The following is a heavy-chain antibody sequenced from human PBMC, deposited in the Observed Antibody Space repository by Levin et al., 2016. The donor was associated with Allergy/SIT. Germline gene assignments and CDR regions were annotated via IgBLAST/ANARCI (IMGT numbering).Heavy chain of an antibody. V-gene: IGHV3-74*01. CDR2: ISVDGSSP. D-gene: IGHD1-14*01. J-gene: IGHJ3*01. Sequence: VRQAPGKGLAWVSRISVDGSSPAYADSVKGRFAISRDDARKTLYLEMNSLRVEDTAVYYCARVRPGRDAFDLWGQGTMVTVSS. CDR3: ARVRPGRDAFDL.